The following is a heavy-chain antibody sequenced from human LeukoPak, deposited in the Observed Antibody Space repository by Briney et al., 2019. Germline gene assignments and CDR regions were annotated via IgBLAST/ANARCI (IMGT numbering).Heavy chain of an antibody. D-gene: IGHD6-19*01. CDR1: GGSISSSSYY. CDR3: ARQVVAVADTGYFDY. CDR2: IYYSGST. J-gene: IGHJ4*02. V-gene: IGHV4-39*01. Sequence: PSETLSLTCTVSGGSISSSSYYWGWIRQPPGKGLEWIGSIYYSGSTYYNASLRSGGTISVDTSKNQFSLMLNSVTAADTAVYFCARQVVAVADTGYFDYWGQGTLVTVSS.